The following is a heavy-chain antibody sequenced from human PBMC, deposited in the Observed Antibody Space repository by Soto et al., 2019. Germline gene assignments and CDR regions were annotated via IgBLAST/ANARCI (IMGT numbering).Heavy chain of an antibody. CDR3: ARENSIASLSYYYGMDV. Sequence: QVQLVQSGAEVKKPGSSVKVSCKSSGGSFSGNAISWVRQAPGQGPEWMGGVIPMFGTTNFARKFQDRITIIADESSSTAYMELSSLLSEDTAVYYCARENSIASLSYYYGMDVWGQGTTVIVSS. CDR2: VIPMFGTT. V-gene: IGHV1-69*01. D-gene: IGHD6-6*01. CDR1: GGSFSGNA. J-gene: IGHJ6*02.